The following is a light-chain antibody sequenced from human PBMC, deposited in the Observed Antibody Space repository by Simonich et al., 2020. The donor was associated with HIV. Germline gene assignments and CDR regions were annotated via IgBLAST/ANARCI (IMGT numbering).Light chain of an antibody. CDR3: QQSYSTPLT. CDR1: QDISSW. CDR2: AAS. Sequence: DIQMTQSPSSLSASVGDRGTITCRASQDISSWLGWYQQKQGKAPKLLIYAASSLESGVPSRFSGSGSGTDFTLTISSLQPEDFAIYYCQQSYSTPLTFGGGTKVEIK. J-gene: IGKJ4*01. V-gene: IGKV1-39*01.